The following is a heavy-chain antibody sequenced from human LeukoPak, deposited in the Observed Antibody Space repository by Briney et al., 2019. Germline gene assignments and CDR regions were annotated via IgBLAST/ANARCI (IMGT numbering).Heavy chain of an antibody. J-gene: IGHJ5*02. CDR3: AREGSSGYTNWFDP. CDR1: GFTFSSYW. CDR2: IKQDGSEK. V-gene: IGHV3-7*01. Sequence: GGSLRLSCAASGFTFSSYWMSWVRQAPGKGLEWVANIKQDGSEKYYVDSVKGRFTTSRDNAKNSLYLQMNSLRAEDTAVYYCAREGSSGYTNWFDPWGQGTLVTVSS. D-gene: IGHD3-22*01.